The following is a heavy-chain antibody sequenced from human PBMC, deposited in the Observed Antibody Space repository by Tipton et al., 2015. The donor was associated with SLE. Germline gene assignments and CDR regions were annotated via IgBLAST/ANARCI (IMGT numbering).Heavy chain of an antibody. V-gene: IGHV4-34*01. CDR2: INHSGST. Sequence: TLSLTCAVYGGSFSGYYWSWIRQPPGKGLEWIGEINHSGSTNYNPSLKSRVTISVDTSENQFSLKLSSVTAADTAVYYCARGPRASIAARKAFDIWAQGTMATVSS. CDR3: ARGPRASIAARKAFDI. D-gene: IGHD6-6*01. J-gene: IGHJ3*02. CDR1: GGSFSGYY.